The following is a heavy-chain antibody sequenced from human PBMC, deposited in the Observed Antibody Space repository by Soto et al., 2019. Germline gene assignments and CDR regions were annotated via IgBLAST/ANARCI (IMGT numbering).Heavy chain of an antibody. CDR1: GGSISSGGYY. CDR3: ARATYYSDTGGSPPLDY. Sequence: SETLSLTCTVSGGSISSGGYYWSWIRQHPGEGLEWIGSIYYSGSTYYNPSLKSRVTISVDTSKSQFSLKLNSVTAADTAVYFCARATYYSDTGGSPPLDYWGQGTLVTVS. D-gene: IGHD3-22*01. J-gene: IGHJ4*02. V-gene: IGHV4-31*03. CDR2: IYYSGST.